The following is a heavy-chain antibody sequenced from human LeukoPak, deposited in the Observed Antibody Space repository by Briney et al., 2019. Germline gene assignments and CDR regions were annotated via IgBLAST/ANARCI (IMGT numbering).Heavy chain of an antibody. Sequence: GSLRLSCTASGFTFSSYSMNWVRQAAGKGLEWVSGISGSDDTTDYADSVSGRFSVSRDNSKNTLYLQMNSLRAEDTAVYFCAKFFHLTGYYGDYYYGLDVWGQGTTVTVSS. CDR2: ISGSDDTT. CDR1: GFTFSSYS. J-gene: IGHJ6*02. CDR3: AKFFHLTGYYGDYYYGLDV. V-gene: IGHV3-23*01. D-gene: IGHD3-9*01.